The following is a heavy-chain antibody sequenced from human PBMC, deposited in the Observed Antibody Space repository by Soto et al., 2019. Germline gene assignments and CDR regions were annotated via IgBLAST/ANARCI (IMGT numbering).Heavy chain of an antibody. CDR2: ISGSGYAT. CDR1: GFTFSSYA. J-gene: IGHJ6*02. V-gene: IGHV3-23*01. Sequence: EVQLLESGGGLVQPGGSLRLSCAASGFTFSSYAMSWVRQAPGMGLEWVSVISGSGYATYYADSVKGRFTVSRDNSNNTVYLQMNSLRAEDTAVYYYAKEETVLVNYYYYYGMDVWGQGTTVTVSS. CDR3: AKEETVLVNYYYYYGMDV. D-gene: IGHD4-17*01.